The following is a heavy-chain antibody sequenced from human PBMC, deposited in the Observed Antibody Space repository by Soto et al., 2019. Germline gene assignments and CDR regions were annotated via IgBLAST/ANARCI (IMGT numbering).Heavy chain of an antibody. V-gene: IGHV5-51*01. D-gene: IGHD6-6*01. CDR2: IYPGDSDT. J-gene: IGHJ6*02. CDR3: ARLNVEYSSSYYYYYGMDV. Sequence: GESVKISFKGSGYSFTSYWIGWVLQMPGKGLEWMGIIYPGDSDTRYSPSFQGQVTISADKSISTAYLQWSSLKASDTAMYYCARLNVEYSSSYYYYYGMDVWGQGTTVTVSS. CDR1: GYSFTSYW.